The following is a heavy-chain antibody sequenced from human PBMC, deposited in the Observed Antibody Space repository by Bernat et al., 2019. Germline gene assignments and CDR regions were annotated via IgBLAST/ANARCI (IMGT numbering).Heavy chain of an antibody. CDR2: ISSSSRYT. D-gene: IGHD3-9*01. CDR3: AREETYYDILTGYYSPAYVMDF. J-gene: IGHJ6*02. Sequence: QVQLVESGGGLVKPGGSLRLSCAASGFTFSDYYMSWIRQAPGKGLEWVSYISSSSRYTNYADSVQDRFTISRDNAKNSLSLQMNSLRAEDTAVYYCAREETYYDILTGYYSPAYVMDFWGQGTTVTVSS. V-gene: IGHV3-11*05. CDR1: GFTFSDYY.